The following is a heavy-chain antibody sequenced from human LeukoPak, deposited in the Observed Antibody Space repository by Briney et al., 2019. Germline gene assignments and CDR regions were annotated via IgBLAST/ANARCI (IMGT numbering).Heavy chain of an antibody. CDR2: IIPIFGTA. Sequence: ASVKVSCKASGYTFTGFYIHWVRQAPGQGLEWMGRIIPIFGTANYAQKFQGRVTITTDESTSTAYMELSSLRSEDTAVYYCARDHGYCTNGVCYPSYFDYWGQGTPVTVSS. D-gene: IGHD2-8*01. CDR3: ARDHGYCTNGVCYPSYFDY. J-gene: IGHJ4*02. CDR1: GYTFTGFY. V-gene: IGHV1-69*05.